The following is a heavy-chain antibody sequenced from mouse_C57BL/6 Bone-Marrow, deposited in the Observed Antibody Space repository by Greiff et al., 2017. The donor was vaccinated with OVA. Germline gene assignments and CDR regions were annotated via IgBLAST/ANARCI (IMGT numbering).Heavy chain of an antibody. Sequence: QVQLQQPGAELVMPGASVKLSCKASGYTFTSYWMHWVKQRPGQGLEWIGEIDPSDSYTNYTRKFKGKSTLTVDKSSSTAYMQLSSLTSEDSAVYYRARFHYYYGDWYFDVWGTGTTVTVSS. CDR1: GYTFTSYW. J-gene: IGHJ1*03. V-gene: IGHV1-69*01. D-gene: IGHD1-1*01. CDR2: IDPSDSYT. CDR3: ARFHYYYGDWYFDV.